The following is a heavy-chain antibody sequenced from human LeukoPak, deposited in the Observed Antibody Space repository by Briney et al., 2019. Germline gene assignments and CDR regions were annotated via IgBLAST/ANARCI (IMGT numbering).Heavy chain of an antibody. Sequence: GASVKVSCKAPGYTFTSYDINWVRQATGQGLEWMGWMNPNSGNTGYAQKFQGRVTMTRNTSISTAYMELSSLRSEDTAVYYCARGRINPYDFWSGYYFGNWFDPWGQGTLVTVSS. V-gene: IGHV1-8*01. CDR1: GYTFTSYD. J-gene: IGHJ5*02. D-gene: IGHD3-3*01. CDR3: ARGRINPYDFWSGYYFGNWFDP. CDR2: MNPNSGNT.